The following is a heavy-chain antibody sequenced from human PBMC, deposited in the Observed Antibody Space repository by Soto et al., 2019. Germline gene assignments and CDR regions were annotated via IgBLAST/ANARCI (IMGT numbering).Heavy chain of an antibody. CDR3: PRRVYGYSYAD. V-gene: IGHV5-51*01. D-gene: IGHD5-18*01. Sequence: GESLKISCKASGYSFTTYWVGWVRQMPGKGLEWMGIIYPGDSDTRYSPSFQGQVTISADKSISTAYLQWSSLKASDTAIYYCPRRVYGYSYADWGQGTLVTVSS. CDR1: GYSFTTYW. CDR2: IYPGDSDT. J-gene: IGHJ4*02.